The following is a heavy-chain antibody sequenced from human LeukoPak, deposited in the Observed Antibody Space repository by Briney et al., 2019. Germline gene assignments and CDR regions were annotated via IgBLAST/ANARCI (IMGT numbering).Heavy chain of an antibody. D-gene: IGHD2-15*01. Sequence: ASVKVSCKASGYTFTSYDINWVRQATGQGLEWMGWMNPNSGNTGSAQRFQGGVTMTRNTSISTAYMELSSLRSEDTAVYYCARALRVGRYSADYWGQGTLVTVSS. J-gene: IGHJ4*02. CDR2: MNPNSGNT. CDR1: GYTFTSYD. CDR3: ARALRVGRYSADY. V-gene: IGHV1-8*01.